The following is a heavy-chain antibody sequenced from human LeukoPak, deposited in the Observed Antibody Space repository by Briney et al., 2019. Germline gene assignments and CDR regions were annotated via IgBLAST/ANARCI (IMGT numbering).Heavy chain of an antibody. J-gene: IGHJ4*02. CDR1: GGSISSYY. Sequence: SETLSLTCTVSGGSISSYYWSWIRQPPGKGLEWIGYIHYSGSTKSHPSLKSRVTLSSDTSKNQFSLKLISVTAADTAVYYCARDGKSGTPEFDYWGQGILVIVSS. V-gene: IGHV4-59*01. D-gene: IGHD1-1*01. CDR3: ARDGKSGTPEFDY. CDR2: IHYSGST.